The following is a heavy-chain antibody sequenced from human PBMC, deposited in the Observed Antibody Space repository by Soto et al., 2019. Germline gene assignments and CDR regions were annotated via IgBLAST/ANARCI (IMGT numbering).Heavy chain of an antibody. CDR2: ISYEGSTT. J-gene: IGHJ2*01. CDR1: GFTFSTYA. D-gene: IGHD3-9*01. Sequence: QVQLVESGGGVVQPGRSLRLSCAASGFTFSTYAMHWVRQSPGTGLEWLAVISYEGSTTHYLDSVKGRFTISRDNSKHTLALQMNSLRADATAVYYCARGYYDLLTGFSFWYFDLWGRGTLVTVSS. V-gene: IGHV3-30-3*01. CDR3: ARGYYDLLTGFSFWYFDL.